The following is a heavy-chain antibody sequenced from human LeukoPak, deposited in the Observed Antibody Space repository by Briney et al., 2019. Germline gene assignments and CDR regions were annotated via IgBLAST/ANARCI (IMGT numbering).Heavy chain of an antibody. CDR1: GFTFSSYS. V-gene: IGHV3-21*01. D-gene: IGHD4-17*01. CDR3: ARVGTHDYGDYLVFDY. Sequence: GGSLRLSCAASGFTFSSYSMNWVRQAPGKGLEWVSSISSSSSYIYYADSVKGRFTISRDNAKNSLYLQMNSLRAEDTAAYYCARVGTHDYGDYLVFDYWGQGTLVTVSS. J-gene: IGHJ4*02. CDR2: ISSSSSYI.